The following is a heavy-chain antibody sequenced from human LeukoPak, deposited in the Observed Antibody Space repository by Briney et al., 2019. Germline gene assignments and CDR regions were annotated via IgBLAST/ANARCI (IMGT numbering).Heavy chain of an antibody. CDR1: GYTLTELS. Sequence: ASVKVSCKVSGYTLTELSMHWVRQAPGKGLEWMGGFEPEDGETIYAQKFQGRVTMTEDTSTDTAYMELSSLRSEDTAVYYCATVGYGSGRPHYYYYYYMDVWGKGTTVTISS. V-gene: IGHV1-24*01. CDR3: ATVGYGSGRPHYYYYYYMDV. CDR2: FEPEDGET. D-gene: IGHD3-10*01. J-gene: IGHJ6*03.